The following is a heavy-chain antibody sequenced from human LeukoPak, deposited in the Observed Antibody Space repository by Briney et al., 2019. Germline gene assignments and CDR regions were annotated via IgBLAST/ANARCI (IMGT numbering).Heavy chain of an antibody. CDR1: GFSFSSDG. D-gene: IGHD3-10*02. Sequence: GGSVRLSCVASGFSFSSDGMSWVRQAPGKGLEWVSYISSSGSTIYYADSVKGRFTISRDNAKNSLYLQMNSLRAEDTAVYYCAELGITMIGGVWGKGTTVTISS. CDR2: ISSSGSTI. J-gene: IGHJ6*04. CDR3: AELGITMIGGV. V-gene: IGHV3-48*03.